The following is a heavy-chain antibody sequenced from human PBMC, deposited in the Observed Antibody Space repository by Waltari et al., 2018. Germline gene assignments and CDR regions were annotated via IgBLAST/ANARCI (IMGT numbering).Heavy chain of an antibody. J-gene: IGHJ4*02. V-gene: IGHV3-66*01. CDR1: GFNVTTYS. Sequence: DVQLVESGGSLVQPGRSLSLSCAASGFNVTTYSINWVRQSPGKGLEWVSVIYTGGSAYHADSVKGRFTVSRDISKNTLYLHMDSLRADDTAVYYCARDYQYANDCWGQGTLGTVSS. CDR3: ARDYQYANDC. CDR2: IYTGGSA.